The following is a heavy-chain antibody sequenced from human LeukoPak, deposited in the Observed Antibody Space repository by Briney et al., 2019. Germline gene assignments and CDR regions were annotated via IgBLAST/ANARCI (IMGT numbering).Heavy chain of an antibody. CDR1: GFTFSSYW. D-gene: IGHD4-17*01. J-gene: IGHJ3*02. V-gene: IGHV3-7*01. CDR3: ARQNDYGDYVGAFDI. Sequence: PGGSLRLSCAASGFTFSSYWMSWVRQAPGKGLEWVANIKQDGSEKYYVDFVKGRFTISRDNAKNSLYLQMNSLRAEDTAVYYCARQNDYGDYVGAFDIWGQGTMVTVSS. CDR2: IKQDGSEK.